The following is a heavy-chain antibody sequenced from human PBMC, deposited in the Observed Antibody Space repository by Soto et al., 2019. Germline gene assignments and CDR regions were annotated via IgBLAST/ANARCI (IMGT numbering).Heavy chain of an antibody. Sequence: GGSLRLSCAASGFTFSSYWMHWVRQAPGKGLVWVSRINSDGSSTSYADSVKGRFTISRDNAKNTLYLQMNSLRAEDTAVYYCARAASHYYYYYMDVWGKGTTVTVSS. D-gene: IGHD3-9*01. CDR2: INSDGSST. J-gene: IGHJ6*03. CDR1: GFTFSSYW. V-gene: IGHV3-74*01. CDR3: ARAASHYYYYYMDV.